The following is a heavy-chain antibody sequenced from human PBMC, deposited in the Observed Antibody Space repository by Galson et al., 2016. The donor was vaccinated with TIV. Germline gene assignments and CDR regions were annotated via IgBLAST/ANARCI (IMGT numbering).Heavy chain of an antibody. D-gene: IGHD3-16*02. V-gene: IGHV4-34*01. CDR2: INHSGSS. CDR1: GGSFSGYY. Sequence: ETLSLTCAVYGGSFSGYYWSWIRQPPEKELEWIGEINHSGSSNYTPSLKSRVTISMDTSKNQFSLKLTSVTAADTAVYYCARGRGLSLWGQGTLVTVSA. J-gene: IGHJ4*02. CDR3: ARGRGLSL.